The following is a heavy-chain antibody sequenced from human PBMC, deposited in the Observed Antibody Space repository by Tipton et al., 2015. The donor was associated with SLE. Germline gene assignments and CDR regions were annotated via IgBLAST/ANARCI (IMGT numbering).Heavy chain of an antibody. V-gene: IGHV4-4*08. CDR2: MSASGNS. D-gene: IGHD2-2*01. J-gene: IGHJ4*02. CDR3: ARGERSSMPDC. CDR1: GVSISRYY. Sequence: TLSLTCTVSGVSISRYYWSWIRQPPGKGLEWIGRMSASGNSNYNPSLKSRVTISVDTSKNQFSLNLTSVTAADTAVYYCARGERSSMPDCWGQGTLVTVSS.